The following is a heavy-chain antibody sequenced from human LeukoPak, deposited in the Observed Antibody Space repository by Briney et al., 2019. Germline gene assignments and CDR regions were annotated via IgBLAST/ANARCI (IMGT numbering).Heavy chain of an antibody. D-gene: IGHD6-19*01. V-gene: IGHV4-38-2*02. J-gene: IGHJ3*02. CDR1: GYSISSGYY. CDR3: ARVIGYSSGWTHAFDI. Sequence: SETLSLTCTVSGYSISSGYYWGWIRQPPGKGLEWIGSIYHSGSTYYNPSLKSRVTISVDTSKNQFSLKLSSVTAADTAVYYCARVIGYSSGWTHAFDIWGQGTMVTVSS. CDR2: IYHSGST.